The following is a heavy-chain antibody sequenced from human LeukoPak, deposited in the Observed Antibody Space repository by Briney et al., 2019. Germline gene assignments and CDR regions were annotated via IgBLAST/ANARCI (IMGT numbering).Heavy chain of an antibody. CDR3: ARDLHCSGGSCYSGLHY. CDR2: IRYDGSNK. CDR1: GLTFSSYG. J-gene: IGHJ4*02. D-gene: IGHD2-15*01. V-gene: IGHV3-30*02. Sequence: QTGGSLRLSCAASGLTFSSYGMHWVRQAPGKGLEWVAYIRYDGSNKYYADSVKGRFTISRDNSKNTLYLQMNSLRPEDTAVYYCARDLHCSGGSCYSGLHYWGQGTLVTVSS.